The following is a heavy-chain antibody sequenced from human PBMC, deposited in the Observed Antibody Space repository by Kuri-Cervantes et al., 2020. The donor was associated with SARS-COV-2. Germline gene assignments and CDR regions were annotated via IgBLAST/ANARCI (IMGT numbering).Heavy chain of an antibody. CDR1: GFTFSSYW. Sequence: GESLKISCAASGFTFSSYWMNWVRQAPGKGLEWVSSISSSSSYIYYADSVKGRFTISRDNAKNSLYLQMNGLRAEGTAVYYCARDEVVVVPAAISGWYYYGMDVWGQGTTVTVSS. J-gene: IGHJ6*02. CDR3: ARDEVVVVPAAISGWYYYGMDV. CDR2: ISSSSSYI. D-gene: IGHD2-2*02. V-gene: IGHV3-21*01.